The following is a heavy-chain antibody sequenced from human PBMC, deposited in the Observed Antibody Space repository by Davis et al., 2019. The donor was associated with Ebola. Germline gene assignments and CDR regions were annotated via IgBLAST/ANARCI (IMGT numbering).Heavy chain of an antibody. CDR2: ISATGKTI. J-gene: IGHJ4*02. CDR1: GFTFSDYF. D-gene: IGHD2-2*01. V-gene: IGHV3-11*04. CDR3: ARADCSSTSCFRGVDY. Sequence: PGGSLRLSCAASGFTFSDYFFIWIRQSPQKGLEWLSYISATGKTIYYADSVKGRFTISRENAKNSLYLQMNSLRAEDTAVYYCARADCSSTSCFRGVDYWGQGTLVTVSS.